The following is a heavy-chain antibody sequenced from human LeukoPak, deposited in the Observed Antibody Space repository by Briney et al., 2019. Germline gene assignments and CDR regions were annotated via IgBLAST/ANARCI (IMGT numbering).Heavy chain of an antibody. CDR3: ARGYWVSGSYYNDLFDY. D-gene: IGHD3-10*01. V-gene: IGHV1-8*01. CDR2: MNPNSGNT. J-gene: IGHJ4*02. CDR1: GYTFTSYD. Sequence: ASVKVSCKASGYTFTSYDINWVRQATGQGLEWMGWMNPNSGNTGYAQKFQGRVTMTRNTSISTAYMELSSLRSEDTAVYYCARGYWVSGSYYNDLFDYWGQGTLVTVSS.